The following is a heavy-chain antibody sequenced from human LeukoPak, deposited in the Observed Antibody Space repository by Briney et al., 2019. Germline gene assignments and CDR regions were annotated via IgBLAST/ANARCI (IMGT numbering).Heavy chain of an antibody. V-gene: IGHV3-15*01. CDR3: TTDPSAYYDREFDAFDI. D-gene: IGHD3-22*01. CDR2: IKSNADSRTT. Sequence: GGSLRLSCAASGFTFSNAWMSWVRQAPGKGLEWVGHIKSNADSRTTDYAALVKGRFIISSDDPKNTLYLQMNSLKTEDTAVYYCTTDPSAYYDREFDAFDIWGQGTMVTVSS. J-gene: IGHJ3*02. CDR1: GFTFSNAW.